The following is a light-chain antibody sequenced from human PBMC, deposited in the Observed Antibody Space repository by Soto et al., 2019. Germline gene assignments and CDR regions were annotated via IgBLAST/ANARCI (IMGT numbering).Light chain of an antibody. V-gene: IGKV3-20*01. CDR1: QSVSSSY. Sequence: EIVLTQSPGTLSLSPVERATLSFRASQSVSSSYLAWYQQKPGQAPRLLIYGASSRATGIPDRFSGSGSGTDFTLTISRLEPEDFAVYYCQQYGSSPTWTFGQGTKVDIK. J-gene: IGKJ1*01. CDR3: QQYGSSPTWT. CDR2: GAS.